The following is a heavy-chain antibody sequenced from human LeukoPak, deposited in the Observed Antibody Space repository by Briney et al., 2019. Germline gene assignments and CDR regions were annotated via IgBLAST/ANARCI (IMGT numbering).Heavy chain of an antibody. CDR3: ATDRPGMTTVIGYYYYGMDV. CDR1: GYTLTELS. Sequence: ASVTVSCTVSGYTLTELSMHWVRQAPGKGLEWMGGFDPEDGETIYAQKFQGRVTMTEDTSTDTAYMELSSLRSEDTAVYYCATDRPGMTTVIGYYYYGMDVWGQGTTVTVSS. J-gene: IGHJ6*02. D-gene: IGHD4-17*01. V-gene: IGHV1-24*01. CDR2: FDPEDGET.